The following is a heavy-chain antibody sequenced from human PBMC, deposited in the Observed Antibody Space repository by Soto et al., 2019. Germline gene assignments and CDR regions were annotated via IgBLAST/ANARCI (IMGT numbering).Heavy chain of an antibody. CDR2: IIPIFGTA. CDR1: GGTFSSYA. V-gene: IGHV1-69*13. J-gene: IGHJ4*02. Sequence: ASVKVSCKASGGTFSSYAISWVRQAPGQGLEWMGGIIPIFGTANYAQKFQGRVTITADESTSTAYMELSSLRSEDTAVYYCAWSPPYYYDSSGYHEGYFDYWGQGTLVTVSS. D-gene: IGHD3-22*01. CDR3: AWSPPYYYDSSGYHEGYFDY.